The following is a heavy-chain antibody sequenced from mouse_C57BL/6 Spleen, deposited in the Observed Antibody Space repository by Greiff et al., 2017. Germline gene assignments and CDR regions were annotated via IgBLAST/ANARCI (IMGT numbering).Heavy chain of an antibody. CDR2: IYPGDGDT. V-gene: IGHV1-82*01. D-gene: IGHD1-1*01. CDR3: ARSYYYDSSYFDY. Sequence: QVQLKQSGPELVKPGASVKISCKASGYAFSSSWMNWVKQRHGKGLEWIGRIYPGDGDTNYNGKFKGKATLTADKSSSTAYMQLSILTSEDSAVYFCARSYYYDSSYFDYWGQGTTLTVSS. CDR1: GYAFSSSW. J-gene: IGHJ2*01.